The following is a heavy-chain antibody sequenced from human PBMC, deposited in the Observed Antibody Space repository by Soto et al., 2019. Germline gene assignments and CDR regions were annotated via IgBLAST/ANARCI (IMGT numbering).Heavy chain of an antibody. Sequence: GESLKISCKGSGYSFTSYWIGWVRQMPGKGLEWMGIIYPGDSDTRYSPSFQGQVTIPADKSISTAYLQWSSLKASDTAMYYCARLLDDSSQIEYYFDYWGQGTLVTVSS. CDR3: ARLLDDSSQIEYYFDY. J-gene: IGHJ4*02. CDR2: IYPGDSDT. CDR1: GYSFTSYW. V-gene: IGHV5-51*01. D-gene: IGHD3-22*01.